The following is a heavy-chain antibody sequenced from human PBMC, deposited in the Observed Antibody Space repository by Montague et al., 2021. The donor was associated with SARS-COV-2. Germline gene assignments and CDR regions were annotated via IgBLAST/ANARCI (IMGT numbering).Heavy chain of an antibody. CDR2: IYTSGST. Sequence: TLSLTCTVSGGSISSGSYYWSWIRQPAGKGLEWIGRIYTSGSTNYNPSLKSRVTISVDTSKNQFSLKLSSVTAADTAVYYCASLSWLRGAIDIWGQGTMVTVSS. D-gene: IGHD5-12*01. J-gene: IGHJ3*02. CDR1: GGSISSGSYY. V-gene: IGHV4-61*02. CDR3: ASLSWLRGAIDI.